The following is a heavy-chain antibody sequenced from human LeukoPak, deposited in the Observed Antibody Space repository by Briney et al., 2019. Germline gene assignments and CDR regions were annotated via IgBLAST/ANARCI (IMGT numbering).Heavy chain of an antibody. CDR3: ARRRGYPNGGPRFDY. V-gene: IGHV3-7*01. CDR1: GFTFSSYW. Sequence: GGSLRLSCAASGFTFSSYWMSWVRQAPGKGLEWVANIKQDGSEKYYVDSVKGRFTISRDNAKNSLYLQMNSLRAEDTAVYYCARRRGYPNGGPRFDYWGQGTLVTVSS. D-gene: IGHD3-16*01. J-gene: IGHJ4*02. CDR2: IKQDGSEK.